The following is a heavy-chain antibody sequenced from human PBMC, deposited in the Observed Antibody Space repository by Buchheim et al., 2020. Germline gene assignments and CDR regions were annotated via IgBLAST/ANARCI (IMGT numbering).Heavy chain of an antibody. CDR3: ASSDPAVTTLSFDY. Sequence: QVQLRESGPGLVKPSETLSLTCTVSGGSISSYYWSWIRQPPGKGLEWIGYIYYSGSTNYNPSLKSRVTISVDTSKNQFSLKLSSVTAADTAVYYCASSDPAVTTLSFDYWGQGTL. J-gene: IGHJ4*02. V-gene: IGHV4-59*01. CDR2: IYYSGST. CDR1: GGSISSYY. D-gene: IGHD4-17*01.